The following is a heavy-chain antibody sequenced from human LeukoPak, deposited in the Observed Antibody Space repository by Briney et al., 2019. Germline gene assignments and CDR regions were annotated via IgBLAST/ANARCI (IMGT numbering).Heavy chain of an antibody. CDR2: ISSSSSTI. J-gene: IGHJ6*02. V-gene: IGHV3-48*02. CDR3: ARDSVYYGSGSYYNGAYYGMDV. Sequence: QPGGSLRLSCAGSGFNFQYAWMTWVRQAPGKGLEWVSYISSSSSTIYYADSVKGRFTISRDNAKNSLYLQMNSLRDEDTAVYYCARDSVYYGSGSYYNGAYYGMDVWGQGTTVTVSS. CDR1: GFNFQYAW. D-gene: IGHD3-10*01.